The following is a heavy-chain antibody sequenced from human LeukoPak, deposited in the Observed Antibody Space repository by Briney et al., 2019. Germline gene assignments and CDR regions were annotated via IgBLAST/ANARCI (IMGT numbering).Heavy chain of an antibody. Sequence: GGSLRLSCAASGFTFSSYWMTWVRQAPGKGLEWVANIKQDGSEKYYVDSVKGRFTISRDNAKKPLYLELNSLRADDTAVYYCAREDGAINGWDDLWGQGTLVIVSS. V-gene: IGHV3-7*03. J-gene: IGHJ5*02. D-gene: IGHD6-19*01. CDR3: AREDGAINGWDDL. CDR2: IKQDGSEK. CDR1: GFTFSSYW.